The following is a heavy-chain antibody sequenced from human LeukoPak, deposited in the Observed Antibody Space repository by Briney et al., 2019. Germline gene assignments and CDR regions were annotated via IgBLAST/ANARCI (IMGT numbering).Heavy chain of an antibody. CDR3: AKGSGWNTGAFDI. J-gene: IGHJ3*02. Sequence: SETLSLTCTVSGGSISSYYWSWIRQPPGKGLEWIGYIYYSGSTNYNPSLKSRVTISVDTSKNQFSLKLNSVTAADTAVHYCAKGSGWNTGAFDIWGQGTMVTVSS. CDR1: GGSISSYY. V-gene: IGHV4-59*01. CDR2: IYYSGST. D-gene: IGHD6-19*01.